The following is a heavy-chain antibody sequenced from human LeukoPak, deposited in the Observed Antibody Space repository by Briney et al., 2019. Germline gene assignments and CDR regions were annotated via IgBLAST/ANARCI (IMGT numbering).Heavy chain of an antibody. V-gene: IGHV4-59*01. D-gene: IGHD6-13*01. J-gene: IGHJ4*02. CDR1: RGSISSYV. CDR2: IYNSGKP. CDR3: ARGNRLRGSGWYDLDN. Sequence: TASDTLSLTCTVSRGSISSYVWYWIRQPPGKGLEWIAYIYNSGKPNYNPSLKSRATISLDTSRDHFSLRLDSVTAADTAKYYCARGNRLRGSGWYDLDNWGQGALVTVSS.